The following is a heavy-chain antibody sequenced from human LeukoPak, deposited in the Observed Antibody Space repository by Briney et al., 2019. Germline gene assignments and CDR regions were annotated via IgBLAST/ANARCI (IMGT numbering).Heavy chain of an antibody. J-gene: IGHJ5*02. Sequence: ASVKVSCKASGYTFTSYYMNWVRQAPGQGLEWMGMINPTGGSTSYAQKFQGRVTMTRDMSTSTVYMELSSLRFEDTAVYYCARDSYRTRNYNWFDPWGQGTLVTVSS. CDR3: ARDSYRTRNYNWFDP. CDR2: INPTGGST. CDR1: GYTFTSYY. V-gene: IGHV1-46*01. D-gene: IGHD1-7*01.